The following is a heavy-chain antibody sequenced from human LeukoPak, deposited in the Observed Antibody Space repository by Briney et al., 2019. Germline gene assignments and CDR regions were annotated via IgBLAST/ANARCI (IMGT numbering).Heavy chain of an antibody. Sequence: ASVKVSCKASGYTFTSYDINWVRQATGQGLEWMGWMNPNSGNTGYAQKFQGRVTITRNTSISTAYMELSSLRSEDTAVYYCARVGRGYCSGGSCYSRGAFDIWGQGTMVTVSS. CDR1: GYTFTSYD. V-gene: IGHV1-8*03. CDR2: MNPNSGNT. CDR3: ARVGRGYCSGGSCYSRGAFDI. D-gene: IGHD2-15*01. J-gene: IGHJ3*02.